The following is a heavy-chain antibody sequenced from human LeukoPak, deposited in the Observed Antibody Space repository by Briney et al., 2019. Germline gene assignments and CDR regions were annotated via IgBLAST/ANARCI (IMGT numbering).Heavy chain of an antibody. CDR2: IYYSGST. CDR3: ARHTYSSSWYTIDY. D-gene: IGHD6-13*01. CDR1: GGSISSSSYY. J-gene: IGHJ4*02. Sequence: SETLSLTCTVSGGSISSSSYYWGWIRQPPGTGLEWIGSIYYSGSTYYNPSLKSRVTISVDTSKNQFSLKLSSVTAADTAVYYCARHTYSSSWYTIDYWGQGTLVTVSS. V-gene: IGHV4-39*01.